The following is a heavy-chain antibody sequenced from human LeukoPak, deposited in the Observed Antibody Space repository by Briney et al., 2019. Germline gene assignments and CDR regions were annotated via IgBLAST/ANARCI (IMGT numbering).Heavy chain of an antibody. CDR3: ARYCSGGSCYNYFDY. J-gene: IGHJ4*02. V-gene: IGHV1-69*06. D-gene: IGHD2-15*01. CDR1: GGTFSSYA. CDR2: IIPIFGTA. Sequence: ASVKVSCKASGGTFSSYAISWVRQAPGQGLEWMGGIIPIFGTANYAQKFQGRVTITADKSTSTAYMELSSLRSEDTAVYYCARYCSGGSCYNYFDYWGQGTLVTVSS.